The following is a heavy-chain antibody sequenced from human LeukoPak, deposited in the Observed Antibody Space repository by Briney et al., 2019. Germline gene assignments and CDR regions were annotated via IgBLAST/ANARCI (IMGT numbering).Heavy chain of an antibody. CDR3: AKSKESNSNALFDY. V-gene: IGHV3-21*04. D-gene: IGHD4-4*01. CDR1: GFTFSSYS. J-gene: IGHJ4*02. Sequence: GGSLRLSCAASGFTFSSYSMNWVRQAPGKGLEWVSSISSSSSYIYYADSVKGRFTISRDNAKNSLYLQMNSLRAEDTALYYCAKSKESNSNALFDYWGQGTLVTVSS. CDR2: ISSSSSYI.